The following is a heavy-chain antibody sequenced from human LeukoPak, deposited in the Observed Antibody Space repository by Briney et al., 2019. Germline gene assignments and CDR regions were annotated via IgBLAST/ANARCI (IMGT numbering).Heavy chain of an antibody. J-gene: IGHJ2*01. Sequence: TLSLTCTVSGGSISSGGYYWSWIRQHPGKGLEWIGYIYYSGSTYYNPSLKSRVTISVDTSKNQFSLKLSSVTAADTAVYYCARAPGITMIVAPWYFDLWGRGTLVTVSS. V-gene: IGHV4-31*03. D-gene: IGHD3-22*01. CDR1: GGSISSGGYY. CDR3: ARAPGITMIVAPWYFDL. CDR2: IYYSGST.